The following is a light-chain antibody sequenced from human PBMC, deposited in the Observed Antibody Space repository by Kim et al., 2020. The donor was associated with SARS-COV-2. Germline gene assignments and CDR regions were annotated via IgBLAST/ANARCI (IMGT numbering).Light chain of an antibody. J-gene: IGKJ4*01. Sequence: DIQMTQSPSSLTASVGDRVTITCQASRDISNNLNCYQQKPGKAPKVLIYDASNVQTGVPSRFSGSGSGTDFTFTITSLQPEDVATYYCQQFDNLSLTFGGGTKLEI. V-gene: IGKV1-33*01. CDR1: RDISNN. CDR2: DAS. CDR3: QQFDNLSLT.